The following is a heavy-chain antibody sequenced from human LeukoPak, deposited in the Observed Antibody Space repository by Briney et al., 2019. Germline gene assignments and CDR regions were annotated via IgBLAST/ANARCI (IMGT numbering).Heavy chain of an antibody. J-gene: IGHJ4*02. V-gene: IGHV3-74*01. D-gene: IGHD1/OR15-1a*01. Sequence: GGSLRLSCAASGFTFSNYWMHWVRQAPGKGLEWASRINSDGSNKTYADSVKGRFTISRDNAKNTLYLQMNSLRAEDTAVYYCARAPDQQEFDYWGQGTLVTVSS. CDR3: ARAPDQQEFDY. CDR2: INSDGSNK. CDR1: GFTFSNYW.